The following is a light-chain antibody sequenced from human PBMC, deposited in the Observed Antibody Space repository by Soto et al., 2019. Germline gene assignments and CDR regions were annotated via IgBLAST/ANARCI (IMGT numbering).Light chain of an antibody. J-gene: IGKJ2*01. CDR2: GAS. Sequence: EIVLTQSPGTLSLSPGEIATLSCRASQSVSSSSLAWYQQKPGQAPSLLIYGASSRATGIPDRFSGSGSGTDFTLTISRLEPEDFAVYYCQQYGSSIFTFGQGTKLEIK. V-gene: IGKV3-20*01. CDR3: QQYGSSIFT. CDR1: QSVSSSS.